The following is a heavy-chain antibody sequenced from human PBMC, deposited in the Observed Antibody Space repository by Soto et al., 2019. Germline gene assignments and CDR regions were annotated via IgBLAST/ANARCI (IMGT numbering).Heavy chain of an antibody. CDR3: ARDGRSSYSSGWYYFDY. J-gene: IGHJ4*02. D-gene: IGHD6-19*01. CDR1: GYTFTCYD. V-gene: IGHV1-8*01. CDR2: MNPNSGNT. Sequence: GASVKVSCKASGYTFTCYDINWVRQATGQGLEWMGWMNPNSGNTGYAQKFQGRVTMTRDTSTSTVYMELSSLRSEDTAVYYCARDGRSSYSSGWYYFDYWGQGTLVTVSS.